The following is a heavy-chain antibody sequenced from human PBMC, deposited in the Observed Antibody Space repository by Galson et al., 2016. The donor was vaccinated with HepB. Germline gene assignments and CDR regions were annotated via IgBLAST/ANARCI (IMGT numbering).Heavy chain of an antibody. CDR2: ISSSSSYI. CDR3: ASQSLWSGPANYYYGMDV. V-gene: IGHV3-21*01. Sequence: SLRLSCAASGFTFSSYSMNWVRQAPGKGLEWVSYISSSSSYIYYAHSVKGRFPISRDDAKNSLYLQMNSLKAEDTAVYYCASQSLWSGPANYYYGMDVWGQGTTVTVSS. D-gene: IGHD3-3*01. J-gene: IGHJ6*02. CDR1: GFTFSSYS.